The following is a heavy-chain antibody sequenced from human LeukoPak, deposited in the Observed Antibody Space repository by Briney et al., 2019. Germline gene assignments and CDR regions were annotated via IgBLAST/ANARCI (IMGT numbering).Heavy chain of an antibody. Sequence: GGSLRLSCVASGLTFSSYWMSWVRQAPGKGLVWVSRINTDGSRTNYADSVKGRFTVSRDNAKNTLYLQMNSLRAEDMAVYYCVRGVFSYTISWYYGDYWGQGALVTVSS. CDR3: VRGVFSYTISWYYGDY. V-gene: IGHV3-74*01. D-gene: IGHD6-13*01. CDR1: GLTFSSYW. J-gene: IGHJ4*02. CDR2: INTDGSRT.